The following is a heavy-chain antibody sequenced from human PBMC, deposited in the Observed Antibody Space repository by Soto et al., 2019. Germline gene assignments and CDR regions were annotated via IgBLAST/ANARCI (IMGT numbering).Heavy chain of an antibody. CDR1: GGTFSSYA. CDR3: ARGYYDSSGYSYGLLEVFDY. Sequence: QVQLVQSGAEVKKPGSSVKVSCKASGGTFSSYAISWVRQAPGQGLEWMGGIIPIFGTANYAQKFQGRVTITADESTSTAYMELSSLRSEDTAVYYCARGYYDSSGYSYGLLEVFDYWGQGTLVTVSS. J-gene: IGHJ4*02. CDR2: IIPIFGTA. D-gene: IGHD3-22*01. V-gene: IGHV1-69*12.